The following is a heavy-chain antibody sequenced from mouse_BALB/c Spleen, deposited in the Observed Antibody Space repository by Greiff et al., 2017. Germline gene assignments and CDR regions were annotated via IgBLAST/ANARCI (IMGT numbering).Heavy chain of an antibody. CDR2: ISYSGST. D-gene: IGHD3-1*01. V-gene: IGHV3-2*02. CDR1: GYSITSDYA. Sequence: EVQLVESGPGLVKPSQSLSLTCTVTGYSITSDYAWNWIRQFPGNKLEWMGYISYSGSTSYNPSLKSRISITRDTSKNQFFLQLNSVTTEDTATYYCAREEAARATAMDYWGQGTSVTVSS. CDR3: AREEAARATAMDY. J-gene: IGHJ4*01.